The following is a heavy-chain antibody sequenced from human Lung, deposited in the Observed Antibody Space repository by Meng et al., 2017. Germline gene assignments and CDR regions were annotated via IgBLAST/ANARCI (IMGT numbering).Heavy chain of an antibody. CDR2: IDPGNGNR. V-gene: IGHV1-18*01. J-gene: IGHJ4*02. CDR1: GYTFTTCG. Sequence: QVHLVQSGLEVKKPGALVKVSCKASGYTFTTCGISWLRQAPGQGLEWMGWIDPGNGNRDFAEKFQDRLTMSNDTSSSTVYMELTRLTSDDTAVYYCARDRQWLFDYWGQGALVTVSS. D-gene: IGHD6-19*01. CDR3: ARDRQWLFDY.